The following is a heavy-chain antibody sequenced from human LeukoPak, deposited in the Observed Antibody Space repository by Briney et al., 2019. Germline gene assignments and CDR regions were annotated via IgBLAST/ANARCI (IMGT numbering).Heavy chain of an antibody. D-gene: IGHD3-22*01. V-gene: IGHV3-30*03. Sequence: GGSLRLSCAASGFTFSSYGMHWVRQAPGKGLEWVAVISYDGSNKYYADSVKGRFTISRDNSKNTLYLQMNSLRAEDTAVYYCARRAGDYSHPYDYWGQGTLVTVSS. J-gene: IGHJ4*02. CDR1: GFTFSSYG. CDR3: ARRAGDYSHPYDY. CDR2: ISYDGSNK.